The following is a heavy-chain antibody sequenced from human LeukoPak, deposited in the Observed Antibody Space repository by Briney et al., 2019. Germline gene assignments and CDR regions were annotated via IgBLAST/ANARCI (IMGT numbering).Heavy chain of an antibody. V-gene: IGHV3-11*04. CDR2: ISSSGSTI. CDR1: GFTFSDYY. D-gene: IGHD3-3*01. CDR3: ARAAYDFWSGYDGYYYYMDV. Sequence: GGSLRLSCAASGFTFSDYYMSWIRQAPGKGLEWVSYISSSGSTIYYADSVKGRFTISRDKAKNSLYLQMNSLRAEDTAVYYCARAAYDFWSGYDGYYYYMDVWGKGTTVTVSS. J-gene: IGHJ6*03.